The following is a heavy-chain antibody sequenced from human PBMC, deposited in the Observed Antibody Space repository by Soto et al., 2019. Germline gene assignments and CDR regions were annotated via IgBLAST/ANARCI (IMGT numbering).Heavy chain of an antibody. CDR1: GYIFTSYC. J-gene: IGHJ4*02. CDR2: ISTAHADI. CDR3: ARDLAYIREY. Sequence: APVKVSCKASGYIFTSYCISWVRQAPGQGLEWMGWISTAHADIGYAQKFQGRVTMTTDTSTSTAFMELRSLRSDDTAVYYCARDLAYIREYWGQGTQVTVSS. V-gene: IGHV1-18*01. D-gene: IGHD3-10*01.